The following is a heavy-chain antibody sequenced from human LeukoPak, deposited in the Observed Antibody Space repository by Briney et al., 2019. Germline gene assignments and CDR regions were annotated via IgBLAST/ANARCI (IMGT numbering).Heavy chain of an antibody. V-gene: IGHV4-4*07. Sequence: TSETLSLTCAVYGGSFSGYYWSWIRQPAGKGLEWIGRIYTSGSTNYNPSLKSRVTMSVDTSKNQFSLKLSSVTAADTAVYYCARDHYGSGSYYNWGQGTLVTVSS. J-gene: IGHJ4*02. CDR1: GGSFSGYY. D-gene: IGHD3-10*01. CDR2: IYTSGST. CDR3: ARDHYGSGSYYN.